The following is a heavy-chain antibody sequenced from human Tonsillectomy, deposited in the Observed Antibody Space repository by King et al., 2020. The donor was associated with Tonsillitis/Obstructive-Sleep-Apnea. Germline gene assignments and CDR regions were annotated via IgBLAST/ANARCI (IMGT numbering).Heavy chain of an antibody. CDR1: GYTFTSYA. V-gene: IGHV1-3*01. CDR3: AREVVVAARGGPYFFDY. CDR2: INAGNGNT. Sequence: VQLVESGAEVKKPGASVKVSCKASGYTFTSYAMHWVRQAPGQRLEWMGWINAGNGNTKYSQKFQGRVTITRDTSASTAYMELSSLRSEDTAVCYCAREVVVAARGGPYFFDYWGRGTLVTVSS. D-gene: IGHD2-15*01. J-gene: IGHJ4*02.